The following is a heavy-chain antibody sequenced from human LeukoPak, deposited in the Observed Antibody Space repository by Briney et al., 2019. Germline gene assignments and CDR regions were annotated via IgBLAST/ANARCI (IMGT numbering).Heavy chain of an antibody. CDR1: GGSISGSSYY. Sequence: SETLSLTCTVSGGSISGSSYYWGWIRQPPGKGLEWIGSIYYSGSTYYNPSLKSRVTISVDTSKNQFSLKLSSVTAADTAVYYCARDGDYFDYWGQGTLVTVSS. CDR3: ARDGDYFDY. CDR2: IYYSGST. D-gene: IGHD4-17*01. V-gene: IGHV4-39*07. J-gene: IGHJ4*02.